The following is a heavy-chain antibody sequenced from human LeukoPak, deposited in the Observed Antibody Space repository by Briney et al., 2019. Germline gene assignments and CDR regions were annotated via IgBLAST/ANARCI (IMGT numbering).Heavy chain of an antibody. Sequence: SETLSLTCAVYGGSFSGYYWSWIRQPPGKGLEWIGEINHSGSTNYNPSLKSRVTISVDTSKNQFSLKLSSVTAADTAVYYCAILRNGARGFFDYWGQGALVTVSS. J-gene: IGHJ4*02. CDR2: INHSGST. CDR3: AILRNGARGFFDY. D-gene: IGHD4-17*01. CDR1: GGSFSGYY. V-gene: IGHV4-34*01.